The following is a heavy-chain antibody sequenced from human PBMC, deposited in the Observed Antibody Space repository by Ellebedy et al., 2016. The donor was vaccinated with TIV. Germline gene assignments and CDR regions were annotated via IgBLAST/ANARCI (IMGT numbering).Heavy chain of an antibody. D-gene: IGHD6-19*01. CDR1: GGSFSGYY. Sequence: SETLSLTXAVYGGSFSGYYWSWIRQPPGKGLEWIGEINHSGSTNYNPSLKSRVTISVDTSKNQFSLKLSSVTAADTAVHYCARGLSAAVAGINWFDPWGQGTLVTVSS. CDR3: ARGLSAAVAGINWFDP. J-gene: IGHJ5*02. V-gene: IGHV4-34*01. CDR2: INHSGST.